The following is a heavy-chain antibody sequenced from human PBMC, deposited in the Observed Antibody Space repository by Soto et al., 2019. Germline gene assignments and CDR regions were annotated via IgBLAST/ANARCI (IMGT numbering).Heavy chain of an antibody. Sequence: SETLSLTCTVSGGSITNSYWSWIRKPPGKGLEWIGYIYHSGSTYYNPSLKSRVTISVDRSKNQFSLKLSSVTAADTAVYYCARAHYGGNSRRKYYFDYWGQGTLVTVSS. CDR3: ARAHYGGNSRRKYYFDY. CDR1: GGSITNSY. D-gene: IGHD4-17*01. CDR2: IYHSGST. V-gene: IGHV4-59*12. J-gene: IGHJ4*02.